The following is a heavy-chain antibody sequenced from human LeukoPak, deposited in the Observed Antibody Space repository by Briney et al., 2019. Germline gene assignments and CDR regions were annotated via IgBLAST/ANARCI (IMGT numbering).Heavy chain of an antibody. D-gene: IGHD1-26*01. CDR3: ARGPIALATTSWFDP. Sequence: SVKVSCKASGYTFTSYGISWVRQAPGQGLEWMGGIIPIFGTANYAQKFQGRVTITADESTSTAYMELSSLRSEDTAVYYCARGPIALATTSWFDPWGQGTLVTVSS. CDR1: GYTFTSYG. CDR2: IIPIFGTA. J-gene: IGHJ5*02. V-gene: IGHV1-69*13.